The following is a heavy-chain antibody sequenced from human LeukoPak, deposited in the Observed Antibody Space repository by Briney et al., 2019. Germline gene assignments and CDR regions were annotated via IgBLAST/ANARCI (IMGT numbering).Heavy chain of an antibody. CDR3: AKDTLDTAMVLSAFDI. J-gene: IGHJ3*02. D-gene: IGHD5-18*01. V-gene: IGHV3-9*01. CDR1: GFTFDDYA. Sequence: PGRSLRLSCAASGFTFDDYAMHWVRQAPGKGLEWVSGISWNSGSIGYADSVKGRFTISRDNAKNSLYLQMNSLRAEDTALYYCAKDTLDTAMVLSAFDIWGQGTMVTVSS. CDR2: ISWNSGSI.